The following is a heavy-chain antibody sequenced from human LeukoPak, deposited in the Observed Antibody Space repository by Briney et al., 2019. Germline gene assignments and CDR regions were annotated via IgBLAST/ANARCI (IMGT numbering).Heavy chain of an antibody. Sequence: PGGSLRLPCAASGFTFSSYAMHWVRQAPGKGLEWVAVISYDGSNKYYADSVKGRFTISRDNSKNTLYLQMNSLRAEDTAVYYCASFEGRGDYWGQGTLVTVSS. CDR3: ASFEGRGDY. J-gene: IGHJ4*02. CDR1: GFTFSSYA. D-gene: IGHD3-10*01. CDR2: ISYDGSNK. V-gene: IGHV3-30-3*01.